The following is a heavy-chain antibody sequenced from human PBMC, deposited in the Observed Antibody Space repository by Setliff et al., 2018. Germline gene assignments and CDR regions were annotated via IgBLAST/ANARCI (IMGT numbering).Heavy chain of an antibody. CDR3: ARSSGPRVVLAADFDY. CDR1: GYTFITTG. J-gene: IGHJ4*02. Sequence: ASVKVSCKTSGYTFITTGISWVRQAPGQGPEWMGCISPYNGNTSYAQKFQDRVTITTDTSTATVYMELKNLRSDDTAVYYCARSSGPRVVLAADFDYWGQGTLVTVSS. D-gene: IGHD5-12*01. V-gene: IGHV1-18*01. CDR2: ISPYNGNT.